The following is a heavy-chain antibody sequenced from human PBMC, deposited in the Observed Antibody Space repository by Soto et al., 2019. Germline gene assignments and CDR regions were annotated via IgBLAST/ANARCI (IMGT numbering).Heavy chain of an antibody. CDR1: GDSISSYY. D-gene: IGHD3-16*02. J-gene: IGHJ4*02. Sequence: QVQLQESGPGLVKPSETLSLTCAVSGDSISSYYCMWVRQPPGKGLESIGYLYYGRSANYNPSLRSRVTLSVDTSTNQCSLRLSSMAAADTAVYYCALRCMAVVPEYWGQGTLVTVSS. V-gene: IGHV4-59*01. CDR2: LYYGRSA. CDR3: ALRCMAVVPEY.